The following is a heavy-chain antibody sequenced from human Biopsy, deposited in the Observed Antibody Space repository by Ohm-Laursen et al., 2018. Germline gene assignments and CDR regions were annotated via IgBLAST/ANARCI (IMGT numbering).Heavy chain of an antibody. CDR2: INPNSGAT. CDR1: GYTFTGYY. J-gene: IGHJ4*02. V-gene: IGHV1-2*02. CDR3: ARDRMTDVFGGPTRTDVFDS. D-gene: IGHD3-10*01. Sequence: GASVKVSCKASGYTFTGYYMHWVRQAPGQGLEWMGWINPNSGATNSVQKFRDRVTLTRDTSISAVYIDLRRLKSDDAAIYYCARDRMTDVFGGPTRTDVFDSWGQGTPVTVSS.